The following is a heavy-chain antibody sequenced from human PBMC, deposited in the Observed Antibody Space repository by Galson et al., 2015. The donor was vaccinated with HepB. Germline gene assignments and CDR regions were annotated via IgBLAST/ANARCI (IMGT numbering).Heavy chain of an antibody. J-gene: IGHJ4*02. V-gene: IGHV3-30-3*01. CDR1: GFTFSSYA. CDR3: ARVPSGATGDSAFDY. Sequence: SLRLSCAASGFTFSSYAMHWVRQAPGKGLEWVAVISYDGSNKYYADSVKGRFTISRDNSKNTLYLQMNSLRAGDTAVYYCARVPSGATGDSAFDYWGPGTLVTVSS. D-gene: IGHD7-27*01. CDR2: ISYDGSNK.